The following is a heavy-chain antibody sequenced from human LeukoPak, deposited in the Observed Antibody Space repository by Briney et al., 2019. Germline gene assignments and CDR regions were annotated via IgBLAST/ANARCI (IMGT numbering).Heavy chain of an antibody. D-gene: IGHD3-10*01. CDR1: GGSISSSSYY. V-gene: IGHV4-39*01. CDR3: AMPYGSGSYYY. Sequence: SETLSLTCTVSGGSISSSSYYWGWIRQPPGKGLEWIGSIYYSGSTYYNPSLKSRVTISVGTSKNQFSLKLSSVTAADTAVYYCAMPYGSGSYYYWGQGTLVTVSS. CDR2: IYYSGST. J-gene: IGHJ4*02.